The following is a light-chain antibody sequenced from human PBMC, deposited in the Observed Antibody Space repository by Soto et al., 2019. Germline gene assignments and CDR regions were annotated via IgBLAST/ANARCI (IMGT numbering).Light chain of an antibody. CDR1: QTFSSH. Sequence: EIVLTQSPATLSLSPGERATLSCRASQTFSSHLAWYQQKPGQAPRLLIYDASKRATGIPARFSGRGSGTEFNLTISSLEPEDFAVYYCQQRSNWPPVITFGQGTRLEIK. CDR2: DAS. J-gene: IGKJ5*01. CDR3: QQRSNWPPVIT. V-gene: IGKV3-11*01.